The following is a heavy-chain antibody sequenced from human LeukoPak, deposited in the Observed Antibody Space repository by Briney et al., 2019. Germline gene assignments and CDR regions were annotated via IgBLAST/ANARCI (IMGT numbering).Heavy chain of an antibody. D-gene: IGHD6-19*01. Sequence: PGGSLRLSCAASGFTFDDYAMHWVRQAPGKGLEWVSGISWNSGSIGYADSVKGRFTISRDNAKNSLYLPMNSLRAEDMALYYCAKDNRAVAGTGGFDYWGQGTLVTVSS. CDR2: ISWNSGSI. CDR3: AKDNRAVAGTGGFDY. CDR1: GFTFDDYA. J-gene: IGHJ4*02. V-gene: IGHV3-9*03.